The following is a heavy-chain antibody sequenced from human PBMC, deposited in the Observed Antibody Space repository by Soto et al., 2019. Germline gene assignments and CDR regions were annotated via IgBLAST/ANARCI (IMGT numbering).Heavy chain of an antibody. CDR1: GFTFSSYA. Sequence: GGSLRLSCAASGFTFSSYAMSWVRQAPGKGLEWVAVISCSGGSTYYADSVKGRFTISRDNSKNTLYLQMNSLRAEDTAVYYCARDKAYYGSGSYSNAFDIWGQGTMVTVSS. J-gene: IGHJ3*02. D-gene: IGHD3-10*01. CDR2: ISCSGGST. CDR3: ARDKAYYGSGSYSNAFDI. V-gene: IGHV3-23*01.